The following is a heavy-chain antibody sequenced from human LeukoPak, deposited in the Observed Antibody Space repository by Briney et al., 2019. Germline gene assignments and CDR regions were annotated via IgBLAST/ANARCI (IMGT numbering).Heavy chain of an antibody. J-gene: IGHJ4*02. CDR2: ISYRGDT. CDR3: ARSLRDTSSTAGYDS. CDR1: GYSISSGHY. Sequence: SETLSLTCNVSGYSISSGHYWAWIRQPPGKGLEWIGGISYRGDTYYNPSLKSRVTMSVDSSKSQLSLKVRSVTAADTAVYFCARSLRDTSSTAGYDSWGQGTLVTVSS. D-gene: IGHD2-2*01. V-gene: IGHV4-38-2*02.